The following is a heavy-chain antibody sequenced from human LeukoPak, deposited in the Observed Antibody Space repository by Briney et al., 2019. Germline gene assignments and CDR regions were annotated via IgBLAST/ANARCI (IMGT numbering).Heavy chain of an antibody. CDR1: GFTFSRYW. D-gene: IGHD6-19*01. CDR3: ARDQERGIAVAGTYYYYGMDV. Sequence: PGGSLRLSCVVSGFTFSRYWLNWVRRAPGKGLEWVAIMNQDGSEIYYLDSAKGRFTISSDNSKNTLYLQMNSLRAEDTAVYYCARDQERGIAVAGTYYYYGMDVWGQGTTVTVSS. J-gene: IGHJ6*02. CDR2: MNQDGSEI. V-gene: IGHV3-7*01.